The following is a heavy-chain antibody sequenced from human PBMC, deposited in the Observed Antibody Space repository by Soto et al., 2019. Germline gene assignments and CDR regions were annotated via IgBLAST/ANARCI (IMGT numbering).Heavy chain of an antibody. D-gene: IGHD6-6*01. CDR1: GESISSGGYY. Sequence: QVQLQESGPGLVKPSQTLSLTCSVSGESISSGGYYWSWIRHHPGKGLEWIGYIYDSESAYYNPSLKRRVTISMDTSKNHFAMRLSSVTVADTAVYYCARASSSSSAADYWGQGTLATVSS. CDR2: IYDSESA. CDR3: ARASSSSSAADY. V-gene: IGHV4-31*03. J-gene: IGHJ4*02.